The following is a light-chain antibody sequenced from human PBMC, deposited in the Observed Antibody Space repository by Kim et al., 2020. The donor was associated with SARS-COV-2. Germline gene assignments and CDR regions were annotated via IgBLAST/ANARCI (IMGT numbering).Light chain of an antibody. Sequence: DIVLTQSPATLSLSPGDRATLSCRASETIYDNYVSWYQQRPGQTPRLVVYGAIYRATGIPDRFSGSGSGSDFTLTIDTLEPEDFAAYFCLQYSSSHSFGQGTKLEI. CDR3: LQYSSSHS. CDR1: ETIYDNY. V-gene: IGKV3-20*01. CDR2: GAI. J-gene: IGKJ2*03.